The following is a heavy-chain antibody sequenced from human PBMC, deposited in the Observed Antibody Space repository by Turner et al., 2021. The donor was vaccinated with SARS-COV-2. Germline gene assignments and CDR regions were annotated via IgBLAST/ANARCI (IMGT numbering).Heavy chain of an antibody. V-gene: IGHV4-4*07. CDR2: IYTSGST. Sequence: QVQLQESGPGLVKPSETLSLTCTVSGGSISSYYWSWIRQPAGKGLEWIWRIYTSGSTNYNPSLKSRVTMSVDTSKNQFSLKLSSVTAADTAVYYCARDRVQLGPVGMDVWGQGTTVTVSS. J-gene: IGHJ6*02. CDR1: GGSISSYY. D-gene: IGHD6-6*01. CDR3: ARDRVQLGPVGMDV.